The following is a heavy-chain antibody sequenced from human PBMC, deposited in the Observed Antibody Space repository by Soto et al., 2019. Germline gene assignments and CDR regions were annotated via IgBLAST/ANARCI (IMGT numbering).Heavy chain of an antibody. D-gene: IGHD2-2*01. CDR1: GFPFDNYA. J-gene: IGHJ4*02. Sequence: PGGSLRLSCAASGFPFDNYAMSWVRQAPGKGLEWFSAISGSGGGTYYADSVKGRFTISGDNSKNTLSLQMSSLRAEDSAVYYCVKGSHSPSPYYFDYWGQGALVTVSS. V-gene: IGHV3-23*01. CDR2: ISGSGGGT. CDR3: VKGSHSPSPYYFDY.